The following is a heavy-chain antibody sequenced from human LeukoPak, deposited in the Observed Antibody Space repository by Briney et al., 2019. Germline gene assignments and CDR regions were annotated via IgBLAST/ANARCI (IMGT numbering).Heavy chain of an antibody. CDR1: GFTFSNYW. CDR3: ARNSGWFRFDY. V-gene: IGHV3-7*03. J-gene: IGHJ4*02. D-gene: IGHD6-19*01. Sequence: GGSLRLSCAASGFTFSNYWMDWVRQSPGKGLEWVANIKEDGSDKYYVDSVRGRFTISRDNAKNSLYLQMNSLRAEDTAVYYCARNSGWFRFDYWGQGTLVTVSS. CDR2: IKEDGSDK.